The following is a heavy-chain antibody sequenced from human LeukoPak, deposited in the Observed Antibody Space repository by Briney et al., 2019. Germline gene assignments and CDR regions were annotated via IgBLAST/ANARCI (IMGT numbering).Heavy chain of an antibody. CDR3: ARGLGAPDY. J-gene: IGHJ4*02. CDR1: GFTFSNYW. D-gene: IGHD3-10*01. CDR2: IKQDGSEK. V-gene: IGHV3-7*01. Sequence: GGSLRLSCAATGFTFSNYWMSWVRQAPGKGLEWVANIKQDGSEKNYVVSVKGRFTISRDNAENSLYLQMSSLRVEDTAVYYCARGLGAPDYWAQGTLVTVSS.